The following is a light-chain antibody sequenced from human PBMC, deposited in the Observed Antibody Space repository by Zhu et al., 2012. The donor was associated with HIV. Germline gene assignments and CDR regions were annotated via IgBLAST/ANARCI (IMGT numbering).Light chain of an antibody. Sequence: EIVLTQSPGTLSLSPGERATLSCRASQSVGSTYLAWYQQKPGQALRLLIYGPSNRATGIPDRFSGSGSGTDFTLTISRLESEDFAVYYCHQYFRSPMTFGQGTKLEIK. CDR1: QSVGSTY. CDR2: GPS. J-gene: IGKJ1*01. CDR3: HQYFRSPMT. V-gene: IGKV3-20*01.